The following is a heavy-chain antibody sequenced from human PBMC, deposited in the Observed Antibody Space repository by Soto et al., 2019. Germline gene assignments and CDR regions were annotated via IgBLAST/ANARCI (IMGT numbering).Heavy chain of an antibody. CDR3: TTGLGEV. J-gene: IGHJ4*02. V-gene: IGHV3-15*07. CDR1: GFTFIDAW. Sequence: EQLVESGGGLVKPGGSLRLSCAASGFTFIDAWMNWVRQAPGKGLVWVGRIKSQTDGGTTDYAAPVKGRISISRDDSHNTVFLQMNGLRTEDTALYYCTTGLGEVWGQGTLVTVSS. CDR2: IKSQTDGGTT. D-gene: IGHD3-10*01.